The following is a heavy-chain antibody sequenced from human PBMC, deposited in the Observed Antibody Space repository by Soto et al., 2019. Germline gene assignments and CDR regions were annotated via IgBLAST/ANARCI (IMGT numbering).Heavy chain of an antibody. Sequence: LRLSCAASGFMFSTTDMSWVRQAPGKGLEWVTTIEGSGTITYYADSVRGQFTISRDNSKNTVYLQMDSLTADDTAVYYCVKNSGWFNSWGQGTPVTVSS. CDR3: VKNSGWFNS. CDR1: GFMFSTTD. CDR2: IEGSGTIT. D-gene: IGHD3-10*01. J-gene: IGHJ5*01. V-gene: IGHV3-23*01.